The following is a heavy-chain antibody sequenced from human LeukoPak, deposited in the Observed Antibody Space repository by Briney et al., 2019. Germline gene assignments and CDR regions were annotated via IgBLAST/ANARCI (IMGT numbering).Heavy chain of an antibody. J-gene: IGHJ4*02. CDR1: GFTFSSYS. CDR3: ARDGGRKDDY. V-gene: IGHV3-7*01. Sequence: GGSLRLSCAASGFTFSSYSMNWVRQAPGKGLEWVANIKQDGSEKYYVDSVKGRFTISRDNAKNSLYLQMNSLRAEDTAVYYCARDGGRKDDYWGQGTLVTVSS. CDR2: IKQDGSEK. D-gene: IGHD2-15*01.